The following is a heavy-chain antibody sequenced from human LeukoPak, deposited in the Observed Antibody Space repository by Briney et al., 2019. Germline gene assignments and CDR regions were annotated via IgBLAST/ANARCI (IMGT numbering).Heavy chain of an antibody. CDR3: AIDVSSGDLLATCSSLDY. Sequence: GGSLTLSWVASGFTFSSYAMAWVRQAPGKRLEWVSLISGDGRKTYYADSVKARFTISRDNSKSSLYLQMSSLRTEDTALYYWAIDVSSGDLLATCSSLDYWGQGTLVTVSS. J-gene: IGHJ4*02. D-gene: IGHD5-12*01. V-gene: IGHV3-43*02. CDR1: GFTFSSYA. CDR2: ISGDGRKT.